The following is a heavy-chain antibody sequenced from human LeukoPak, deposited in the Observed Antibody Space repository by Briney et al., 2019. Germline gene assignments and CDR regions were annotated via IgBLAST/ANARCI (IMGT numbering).Heavy chain of an antibody. CDR3: ARVEHFVMVLPTKRYDAFDI. D-gene: IGHD2-8*01. J-gene: IGHJ3*02. CDR2: IYHSGST. Sequence: PSGTLSLTCAVSGGSISSSNWWSWVRQPPGKGLEWIGEIYHSGSTNYNPSLKSRVTISVDKSKNQFSLKLSSVTAADTAVYYCARVEHFVMVLPTKRYDAFDIWGQGTMVTVSS. CDR1: GGSISSSNW. V-gene: IGHV4-4*02.